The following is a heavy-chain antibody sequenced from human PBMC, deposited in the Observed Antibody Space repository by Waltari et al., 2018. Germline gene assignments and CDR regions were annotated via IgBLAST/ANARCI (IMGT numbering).Heavy chain of an antibody. V-gene: IGHV4-59*01. D-gene: IGHD2-15*01. CDR1: GGSISSYY. CDR3: ARAFSGYCSGGSCYRYYFDY. J-gene: IGHJ4*02. Sequence: QVQLQESGPGLVKPSETLSLTCTVSGGSISSYYWSWIRQPPGKGLEWIGYIYYSGSTNDNPSLKSRVTISVDTSKNQFSLKLSSVTAADTAVYYCARAFSGYCSGGSCYRYYFDYWGQGTLVTVSS. CDR2: IYYSGST.